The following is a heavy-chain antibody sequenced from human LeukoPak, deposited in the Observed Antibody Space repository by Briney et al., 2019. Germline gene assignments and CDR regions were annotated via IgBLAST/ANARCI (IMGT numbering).Heavy chain of an antibody. V-gene: IGHV3-74*01. J-gene: IGHJ6*02. CDR3: AREEDLDYGMDV. Sequence: GGSLRLSCAASGFTFTTYWMHWVRQAPGKGLVWVSHINSDGSITSYADSVKGRFTISRDNAKNTLYLQMNSLRAEDTAVYYCAREEDLDYGMDVWGQGTTVTVS. CDR1: GFTFTTYW. CDR2: INSDGSIT.